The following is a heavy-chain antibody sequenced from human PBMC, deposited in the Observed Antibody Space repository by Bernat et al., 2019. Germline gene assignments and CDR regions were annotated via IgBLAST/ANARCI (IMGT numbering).Heavy chain of an antibody. CDR2: INGDGSST. CDR1: GLTLSNYW. J-gene: IGHJ4*02. V-gene: IGHV3-74*01. CDR3: ASLFIGGTTRYDY. Sequence: EVQLVESGGGLVQPGGSLRLSCAASGLTLSNYWMHWVRQVPGKGLVWISRINGDGSSTNYADSVRGRFTTSRDNAKNTLYLQMNSLSNEDTAVYYCASLFIGGTTRYDYWGQGTLVTVSS. D-gene: IGHD2-15*01.